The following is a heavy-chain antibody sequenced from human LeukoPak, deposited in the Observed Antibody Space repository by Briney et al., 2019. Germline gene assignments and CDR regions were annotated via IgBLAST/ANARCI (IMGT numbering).Heavy chain of an antibody. Sequence: ASVKVSCKASGYTFTSDDINWVRQATGQGLEWMGWMNPNSGNTGYAQKFQGRVTMTRNTSISTAYMELSSLRSEDTAVYYCALGFGELSDYYYYGMDVWGQGTTVTVSS. V-gene: IGHV1-8*01. D-gene: IGHD3-10*01. CDR1: GYTFTSDD. J-gene: IGHJ6*02. CDR2: MNPNSGNT. CDR3: ALGFGELSDYYYYGMDV.